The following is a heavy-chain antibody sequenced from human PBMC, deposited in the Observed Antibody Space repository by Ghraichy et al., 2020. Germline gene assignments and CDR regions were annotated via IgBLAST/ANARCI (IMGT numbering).Heavy chain of an antibody. D-gene: IGHD6-19*01. Sequence: ESLNISCSVSGDSINSNNYYWGWIRQSPGMGLEWIGSIFYTGGTYYNPSLKSRVTMSVDNSKSHFSLKLTSVTATDTAVYYGARLGPHIAVAGSGGIDSWGQGTLVTVSS. J-gene: IGHJ4*02. CDR1: GDSINSNNYY. CDR3: ARLGPHIAVAGSGGIDS. CDR2: IFYTGGT. V-gene: IGHV4-39*02.